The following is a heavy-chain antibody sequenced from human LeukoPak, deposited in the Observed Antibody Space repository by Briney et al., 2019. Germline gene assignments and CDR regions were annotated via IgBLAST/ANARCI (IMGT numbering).Heavy chain of an antibody. J-gene: IGHJ6*03. D-gene: IGHD5-18*01. Sequence: ASVKVSCKASGYTFTSYDINWVRQATGQGLEWMGWMNPNSGNTGYAQKFQGRVTITRNTSISTAYMELSSLRSEDTAVYYCARAGIQLWGLAYYYYYMDVWGKGTTVTVSS. V-gene: IGHV1-8*03. CDR1: GYTFTSYD. CDR3: ARAGIQLWGLAYYYYYMDV. CDR2: MNPNSGNT.